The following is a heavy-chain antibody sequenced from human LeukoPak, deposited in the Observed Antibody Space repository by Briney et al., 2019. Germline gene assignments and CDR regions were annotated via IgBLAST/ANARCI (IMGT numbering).Heavy chain of an antibody. Sequence: ASVKVSCKASGYDFTSVGITWVRRAPGQGLEWMGWISANNGNTNYAQKLQGRVTMTTDTSTSTAYMELRTLTSDDTAVYYCARQIVGATNWFDPWGQGTLVTVSS. V-gene: IGHV1-18*01. D-gene: IGHD1-26*01. CDR1: GYDFTSVG. J-gene: IGHJ5*02. CDR3: ARQIVGATNWFDP. CDR2: ISANNGNT.